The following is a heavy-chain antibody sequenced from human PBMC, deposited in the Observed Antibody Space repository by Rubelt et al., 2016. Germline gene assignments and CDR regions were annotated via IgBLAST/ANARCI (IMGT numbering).Heavy chain of an antibody. CDR1: GYSFTSYW. V-gene: IGHV5-10-1*01. D-gene: IGHD2-15*01. CDR2: IDPSDSYT. CDR3: AGLGGLVVSRYYYYYMDV. Sequence: EVQLVQSGAEVKKPGESLRISCKGSGYSFTSYWISWVRQMPGKGLEWMGRIDPSDSYTNYSPSFQGHVTISADKSISTAYLQWSSLKASDTAMYYCAGLGGLVVSRYYYYYMDVWGKGTTVTVSS. J-gene: IGHJ6*03.